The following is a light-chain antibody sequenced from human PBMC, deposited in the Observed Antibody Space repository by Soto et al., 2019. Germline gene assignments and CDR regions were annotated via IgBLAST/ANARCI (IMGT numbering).Light chain of an antibody. CDR1: SSDIGGYNR. J-gene: IGLJ3*02. Sequence: QSALTQPASVSGSPGQSITISCTGTSSDIGGYNRVSWYQKHPGRAPKLIIDEVNRRPTGVSNRFSGSESVNTASLTISGLQAEDEADYYCCSFATTFAWVFGGGTKLTVL. CDR2: EVN. V-gene: IGLV2-23*02. CDR3: CSFATTFAWV.